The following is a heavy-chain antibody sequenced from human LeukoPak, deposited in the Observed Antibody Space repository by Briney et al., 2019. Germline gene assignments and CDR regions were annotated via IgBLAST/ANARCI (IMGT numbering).Heavy chain of an antibody. CDR2: LQSDGTP. D-gene: IGHD6-13*01. V-gene: IGHV3-53*01. Sequence: GGSLRLSCAASGFTFSSYWMNWVRQAPGKGLEWVSILQSDGTPSYAGSVKGRFAISRDISKNTLDLQMNSLRADDTAVYYCARAAAGRAYYHYGMDVWGQGTTVTVSS. CDR3: ARAAAGRAYYHYGMDV. J-gene: IGHJ6*02. CDR1: GFTFSSYW.